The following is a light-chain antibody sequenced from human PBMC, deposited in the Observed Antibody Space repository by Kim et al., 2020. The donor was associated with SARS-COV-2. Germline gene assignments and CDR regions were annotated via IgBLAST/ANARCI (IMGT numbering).Light chain of an antibody. CDR3: HQYDNWYT. V-gene: IGKV3-15*01. Sequence: LSVSPGERVTRSCRASQSVSGNLAWYQQKPGQGPRLLIYGASTRATGIPARFSGSGSGTEFTLTISSLQSEDFAVYYCHQYDNWYTFGQGTKLEI. CDR2: GAS. CDR1: QSVSGN. J-gene: IGKJ2*01.